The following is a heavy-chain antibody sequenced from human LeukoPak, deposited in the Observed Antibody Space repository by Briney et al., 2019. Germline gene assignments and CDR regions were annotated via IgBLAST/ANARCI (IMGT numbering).Heavy chain of an antibody. J-gene: IGHJ4*01. CDR1: GFTFSSYA. V-gene: IGHV3-30*04. CDR3: ARGHDILTGLGDY. Sequence: GRSLRLSCAASGFTFSSYAMHWVRQAPGKGLEWVAVISYDGSNKYYADSVKGRFTISRDNSKNTLYLQMNSLRAEDTAVYYCARGHDILTGLGDYWGHGTLVTVSS. D-gene: IGHD3-9*01. CDR2: ISYDGSNK.